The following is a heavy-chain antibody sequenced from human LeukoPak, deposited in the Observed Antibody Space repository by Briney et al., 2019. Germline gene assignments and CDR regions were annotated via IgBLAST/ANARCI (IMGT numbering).Heavy chain of an antibody. CDR3: ARDKTYSGSYFDLARDNDAFDI. CDR2: IYYSGST. Sequence: SETLSLTCTVSGGSISSYYWSWIRQPPGKGLEWIGYIYYSGSTNYNPSLKSRVTISVDTSKNQFSLKLSSVTAADTAVYHCARDKTYSGSYFDLARDNDAFDIWGQGTMVTVSS. CDR1: GGSISSYY. V-gene: IGHV4-59*12. J-gene: IGHJ3*02. D-gene: IGHD1-26*01.